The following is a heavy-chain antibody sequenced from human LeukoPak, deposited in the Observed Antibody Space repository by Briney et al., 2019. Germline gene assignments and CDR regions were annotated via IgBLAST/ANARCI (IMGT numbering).Heavy chain of an antibody. V-gene: IGHV6-1*01. Sequence: SQTLSLTCAISGDSVSSNSAAWNWIRQSPLRGLEWLGRTYYRSKWYNEYAVSLKSRITINPDTSKNQFSLQLNSVTPDDTAVYFCARDGTGWFDFDYWGLGTLVTVSS. D-gene: IGHD6-19*01. CDR2: TYYRSKWYN. J-gene: IGHJ4*02. CDR3: ARDGTGWFDFDY. CDR1: GDSVSSNSAA.